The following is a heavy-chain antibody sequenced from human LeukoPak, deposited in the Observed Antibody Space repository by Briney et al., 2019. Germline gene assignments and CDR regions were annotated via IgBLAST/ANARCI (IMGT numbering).Heavy chain of an antibody. CDR2: IYYSGST. Sequence: KPSEALSLTCTVSGGSINSSTYYWGWIRQPPGKGLEWIGAIYYSGSTYYNPSLKSRVTISVDTSKNQFSLKLSSVTAADTAVYYCARGRVVVVVAATRVIYYYMDVWGKGTTVTVSS. CDR1: GGSINSSTYY. CDR3: ARGRVVVVVAATRVIYYYMDV. J-gene: IGHJ6*03. V-gene: IGHV4-39*07. D-gene: IGHD2-15*01.